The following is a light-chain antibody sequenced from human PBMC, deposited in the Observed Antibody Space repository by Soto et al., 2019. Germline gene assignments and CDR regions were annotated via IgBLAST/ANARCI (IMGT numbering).Light chain of an antibody. V-gene: IGKV1-39*01. CDR1: QTISTF. CDR3: QQTYSTFVS. CDR2: DAS. Sequence: DIQMTQSPSSLSASVGDRVTITRRSSQTISTFLHWFQQKPGKAPNLLIYDASSLQSGVPSRFSGSGSGTDFTLNISSLQPEDFGTYYCQQTYSTFVSFGGGTKVDIK. J-gene: IGKJ4*01.